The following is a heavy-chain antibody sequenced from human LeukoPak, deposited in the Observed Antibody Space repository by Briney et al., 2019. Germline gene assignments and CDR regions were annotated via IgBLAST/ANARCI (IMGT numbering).Heavy chain of an antibody. D-gene: IGHD3-10*01. J-gene: IGHJ4*02. CDR3: TRSPDGVDY. Sequence: GGSLRLSCAASGFTFSNYWMTWVRQAPGKGPEWVANMKQDGSEKYYLDSVKGRFTISRDNAKNSLYLEMNSLRAEDTAVYYCTRSPDGVDYWGQGTLVTVSS. V-gene: IGHV3-7*01. CDR1: GFTFSNYW. CDR2: MKQDGSEK.